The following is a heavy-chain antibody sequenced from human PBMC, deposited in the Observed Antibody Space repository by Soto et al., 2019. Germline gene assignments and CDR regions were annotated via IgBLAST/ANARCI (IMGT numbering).Heavy chain of an antibody. CDR1: GYSFTSYW. CDR3: ARSTQIAAAGPDGGYFDH. CDR2: IDPSDSYT. Sequence: PRESLKIACKGSGYSFTSYWISWARQMPGKGLEWMGRIDPSDSYTNYSPSFQGHVTISADKSISTAYLQWSSLKASDTAMYYCARSTQIAAAGPDGGYFDHWGQGTLVTVSS. J-gene: IGHJ4*02. D-gene: IGHD6-13*01. V-gene: IGHV5-10-1*01.